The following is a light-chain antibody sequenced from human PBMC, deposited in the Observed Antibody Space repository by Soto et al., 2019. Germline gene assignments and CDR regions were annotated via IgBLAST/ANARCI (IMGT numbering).Light chain of an antibody. CDR1: QGIGSW. J-gene: IGKJ1*01. CDR3: QQTNSFPRT. CDR2: AAS. V-gene: IGKV1-12*01. Sequence: DIQMTQSPSSVSASVGDRVTITCRASQGIGSWLAWYQQKPGKAPNLLIYAASSLQSGVPSRFSGSGSGTDFTRTISSLQPEDFATYYCQQTNSFPRTFGQGTKVEIK.